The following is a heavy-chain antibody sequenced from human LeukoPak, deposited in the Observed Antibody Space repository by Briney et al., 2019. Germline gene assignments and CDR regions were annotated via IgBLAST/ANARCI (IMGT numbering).Heavy chain of an antibody. CDR1: GVIFSGYA. CDR3: ARDPMYYYGSGSYYDLDY. CDR2: ISGSGGST. Sequence: GGSLRLSCAASGVIFSGYAMSWVRQAPGKGLEWVSSISGSGGSTYYADSVKGRFTISRDNSKNTLYLQMNSLRAEDTAVYYCARDPMYYYGSGSYYDLDYWGQGTLVTVSS. J-gene: IGHJ4*02. V-gene: IGHV3-23*01. D-gene: IGHD3-10*01.